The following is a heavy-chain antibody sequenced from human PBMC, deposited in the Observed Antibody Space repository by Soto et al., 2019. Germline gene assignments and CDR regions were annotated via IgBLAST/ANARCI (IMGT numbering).Heavy chain of an antibody. J-gene: IGHJ4*02. CDR1: GFTFSLYS. CDR2: ITSTSTYI. Sequence: GGSLRLSCAASGFTFSLYSMIWVRQAPGKGLEWVSSITSTSTYIYYADSLKGRFTISRDNAKNSLFLQMDSLRANDTAIYYCVRARATDSRPDYWGQGTLVTVSS. CDR3: VRARATDSRPDY. D-gene: IGHD3-22*01. V-gene: IGHV3-21*01.